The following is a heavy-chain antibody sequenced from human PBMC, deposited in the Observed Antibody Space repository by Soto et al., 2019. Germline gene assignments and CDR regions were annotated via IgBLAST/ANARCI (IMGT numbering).Heavy chain of an antibody. J-gene: IGHJ3*02. CDR1: GFTFGDYA. Sequence: KPGGSLRLSCTASGFTFGDYAMSWFRQAPGKGLEWVGFIRSKAYGGTTEYAASVKGRFTISRDDSKSIAYLQMNSLKTEDTAVYYCTREAHYYDSSGYLSDDAFDIWGQGTMVTVSS. V-gene: IGHV3-49*05. CDR3: TREAHYYDSSGYLSDDAFDI. CDR2: IRSKAYGGTT. D-gene: IGHD3-22*01.